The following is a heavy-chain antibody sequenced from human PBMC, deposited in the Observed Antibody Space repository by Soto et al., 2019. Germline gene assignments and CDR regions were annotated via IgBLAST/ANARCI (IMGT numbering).Heavy chain of an antibody. V-gene: IGHV4-38-2*01. CDR3: AKKGYYPSGKINLFDS. CDR2: VDHSGRT. D-gene: IGHD3-10*01. Sequence: SETLSLTCAVSGYSINSDYYCGWIRQPPGKGLEWIGSVDHSGRTYYSPSLRSRLTIFIDTSKNQFSLRLTSVTAADTAMYFCAKKGYYPSGKINLFDSWGPGTLVTVSS. J-gene: IGHJ4*02. CDR1: GYSINSDYY.